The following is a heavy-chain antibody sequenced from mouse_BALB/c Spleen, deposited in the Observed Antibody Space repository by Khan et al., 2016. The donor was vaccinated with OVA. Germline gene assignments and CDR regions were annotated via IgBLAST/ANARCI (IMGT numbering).Heavy chain of an antibody. Sequence: QIQLVQSGPELKKPGETVKISGKASGYTFTKFGMNWVKQAPGKGLEWMGWINTYTGEPTYADDFKGRFAFSMETSASTAYLQINNLKDEDTATYFCARPPYFSDTMAYWGQGTSGTVSS. D-gene: IGHD2-10*01. V-gene: IGHV9-3-1*01. J-gene: IGHJ4*01. CDR1: GYTFTKFG. CDR3: ARPPYFSDTMAY. CDR2: INTYTGEP.